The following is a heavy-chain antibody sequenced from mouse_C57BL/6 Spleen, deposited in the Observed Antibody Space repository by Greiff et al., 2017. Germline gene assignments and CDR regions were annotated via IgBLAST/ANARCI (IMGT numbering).Heavy chain of an antibody. J-gene: IGHJ4*01. V-gene: IGHV1-82*01. D-gene: IGHD4-1*01. CDR1: GYAFSSSW. CDR2: IYPGDGDT. Sequence: QFQLQQSGPELVKPGASVKISCKASGYAFSSSWMNWVKQRPGKGLEWIGRIYPGDGDTNYNGKFKGKATLTADKSSSTAYMQLSSLTSEDSAVYFCARGGTGTSAMDYWGQGTSVTVSS. CDR3: ARGGTGTSAMDY.